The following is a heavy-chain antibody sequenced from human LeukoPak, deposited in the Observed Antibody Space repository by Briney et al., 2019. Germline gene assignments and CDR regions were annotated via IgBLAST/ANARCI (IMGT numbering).Heavy chain of an antibody. CDR2: IYSGGST. Sequence: QPGGSLRLSCAASGFTVSSDYLSWVRQAPGKGLEWVSVIYSGGSTYYADSVKGRFTISRDNSKNTAYLQMNNLRAEDTAVYFCARGLRHSDNWGVFDYWGQGTLVTVSS. CDR1: GFTVSSDY. D-gene: IGHD1-1*01. CDR3: ARGLRHSDNWGVFDY. V-gene: IGHV3-53*01. J-gene: IGHJ4*02.